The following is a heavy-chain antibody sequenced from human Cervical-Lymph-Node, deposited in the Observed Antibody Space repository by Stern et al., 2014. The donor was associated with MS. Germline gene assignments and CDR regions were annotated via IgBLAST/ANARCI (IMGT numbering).Heavy chain of an antibody. D-gene: IGHD3-16*01. CDR3: AREVGSLSMDL. J-gene: IGHJ6*02. V-gene: IGHV1-69*17. CDR1: GDTFTTFA. CDR2: ITPVFGMA. Sequence: QVQLQQSGAEVKKPGSSVKVSCKASGDTFTTFAISWVRQAPGQGLEWMGGITPVFGMADYAEKFQARVTITVDRSTSTAYMELRSLTFEDTAIYYCAREVGSLSMDLWGQGTTVTVSS.